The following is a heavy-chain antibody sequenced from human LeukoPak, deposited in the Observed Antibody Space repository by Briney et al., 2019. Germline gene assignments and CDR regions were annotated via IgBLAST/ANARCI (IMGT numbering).Heavy chain of an antibody. CDR3: ARDQGELHDY. D-gene: IGHD1-26*01. Sequence: ASVKVSCKASGYTFTSYDINWVRQATGQGLEWMGWINPNSGGTNYAQKFQGRVTMTRDTSISTAYMELSRLRSDDTAVYYCARDQGELHDYWGQGTLVTVSS. V-gene: IGHV1-2*02. J-gene: IGHJ4*02. CDR1: GYTFTSYD. CDR2: INPNSGGT.